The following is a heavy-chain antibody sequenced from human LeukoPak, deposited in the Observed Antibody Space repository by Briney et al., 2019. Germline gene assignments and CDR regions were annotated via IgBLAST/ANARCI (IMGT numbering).Heavy chain of an antibody. Sequence: ASVKVSRKASGYTFTGYYMHWVRQAPGQGLEWMGWINPNSGGTNYAQKFQGRVTMTRDTSISTAYMELSRLRSDDTAVYYCARRWGSGIYYFDYWGQGTLLTVSS. V-gene: IGHV1-2*02. CDR3: ARRWGSGIYYFDY. CDR1: GYTFTGYY. J-gene: IGHJ4*02. D-gene: IGHD3-10*01. CDR2: INPNSGGT.